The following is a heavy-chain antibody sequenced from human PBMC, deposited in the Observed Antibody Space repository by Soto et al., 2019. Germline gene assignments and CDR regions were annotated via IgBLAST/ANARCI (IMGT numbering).Heavy chain of an antibody. CDR1: GYTFTSYY. Sequence: QVQLVQSGAEVKKPGASVKVSCKASGYTFTSYYMHWVRQAPGQGLEWMGIINPSGGSTSYAQKFQGRVTMTRDTSTSTVDMELSSLRSEDTAVYYCARDKGYDILTGYSYYFDYWGQGTLVTVSS. D-gene: IGHD3-9*01. CDR3: ARDKGYDILTGYSYYFDY. J-gene: IGHJ4*02. V-gene: IGHV1-46*03. CDR2: INPSGGST.